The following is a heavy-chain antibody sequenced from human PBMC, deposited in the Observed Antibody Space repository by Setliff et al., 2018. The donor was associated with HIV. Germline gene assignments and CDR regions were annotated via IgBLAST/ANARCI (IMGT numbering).Heavy chain of an antibody. CDR3: ARGVRDNSGWSPYYFDY. D-gene: IGHD6-19*01. J-gene: IGHJ4*02. CDR1: GGSFSGYY. Sequence: SETLSLTCAVYGGSFSGYYWSWIRQPPGKGLEWIGEVTHSGRANYNPSLESRVTTSVDTSKKQFSLRLTPVTAADTAVYYCARGVRDNSGWSPYYFDYWGQGTLVTVSS. V-gene: IGHV4-34*01. CDR2: VTHSGRA.